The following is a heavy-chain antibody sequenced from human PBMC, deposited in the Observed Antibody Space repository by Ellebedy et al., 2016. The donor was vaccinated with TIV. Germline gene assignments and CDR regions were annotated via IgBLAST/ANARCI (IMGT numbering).Heavy chain of an antibody. V-gene: IGHV3-9*01. J-gene: IGHJ3*02. CDR1: GFTFDDYA. D-gene: IGHD2-2*01. CDR3: AKDRYCSSTSCYGTGAFDI. CDR2: ISWNSGSI. Sequence: GGSLRLSXAASGFTFDDYAMHWVRQAPGKGLEWVSGISWNSGSIGYADSVKGRFTISRDNAKNSLYLQMNSLRAEDTALYYCAKDRYCSSTSCYGTGAFDIWGQGTTVTVSS.